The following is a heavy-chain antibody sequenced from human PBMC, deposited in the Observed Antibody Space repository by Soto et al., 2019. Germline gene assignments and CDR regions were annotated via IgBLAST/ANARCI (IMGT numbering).Heavy chain of an antibody. D-gene: IGHD3-22*01. V-gene: IGHV3-53*01. J-gene: IGHJ1*01. CDR1: GFTVSGNY. CDR3: TSQPYSGSSTYYSHLHFHH. CDR2: IYSDGLT. Sequence: EVQLVESGGGLIQPGGSLRLSCAASGFTVSGNYMSWVRQAPGKGLEWVSVIYSDGLTYYADSVQGRFTISRDNSKNTLYLQMNSLRAEDTAVYYCTSQPYSGSSTYYSHLHFHHWGQGTLVTVSS.